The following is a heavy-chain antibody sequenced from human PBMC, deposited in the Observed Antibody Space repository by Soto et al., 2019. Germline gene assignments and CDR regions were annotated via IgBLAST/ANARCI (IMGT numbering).Heavy chain of an antibody. CDR3: AKTDYYDILTGYYYFDY. D-gene: IGHD3-9*01. CDR2: ISWNSGSI. V-gene: IGHV3-9*01. Sequence: EVQLVESGGGLVQPGRSLRLSCAASGFTFDDYAMHWVRQAPGKGLEWVSGISWNSGSIGYADSVKGRFTISRDNAKNSLYLQMNRLRAEDTALYYCAKTDYYDILTGYYYFDYWGQGTLGTVSS. J-gene: IGHJ4*02. CDR1: GFTFDDYA.